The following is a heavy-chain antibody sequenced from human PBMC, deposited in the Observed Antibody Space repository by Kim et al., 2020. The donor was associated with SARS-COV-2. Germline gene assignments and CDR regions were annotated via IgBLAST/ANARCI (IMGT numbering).Heavy chain of an antibody. V-gene: IGHV4-34*01. Sequence: SETLSLTCAVYGGSFSGYYWSWIRQPPGKGLEWIGEINHSGSTNYNPSLKSRVTISADTSKNQFSLKLSSVTAADTAVYYCARGSAGVTMIVVVSTYYY. CDR3: ARGSAGVTMIVVVSTYYY. CDR1: GGSFSGYY. J-gene: IGHJ6*01. D-gene: IGHD3-22*01. CDR2: INHSGST.